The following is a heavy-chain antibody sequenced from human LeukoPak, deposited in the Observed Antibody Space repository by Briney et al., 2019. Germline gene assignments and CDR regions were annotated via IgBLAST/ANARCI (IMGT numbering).Heavy chain of an antibody. J-gene: IGHJ6*03. CDR3: ARDKGNYDFVRRKNYYYMDV. D-gene: IGHD3/OR15-3a*01. CDR1: GFTFSSYE. Sequence: GGSLRLSCAASGFTFSSYEMNWVRQAPGKGLEWVSYISSSGSTIYYADSVKGRFTISGDNAKNSLYLQMNSLRAEDTAVYYCARDKGNYDFVRRKNYYYMDVWGKGTTVTITS. CDR2: ISSSGSTI. V-gene: IGHV3-48*03.